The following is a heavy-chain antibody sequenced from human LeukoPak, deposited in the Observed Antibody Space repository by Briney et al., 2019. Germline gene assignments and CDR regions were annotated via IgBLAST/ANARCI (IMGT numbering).Heavy chain of an antibody. Sequence: ASVKVSCKASGFTFTNYGISWVRQAPGQGLEWMGWISAYNGNTNYAQKFQGRVTMTRDTSISTAYMELSRLRSDDTAVYYCARAIFVVVPAANYWGQGTLVTVSS. CDR2: ISAYNGNT. D-gene: IGHD2-2*01. J-gene: IGHJ4*02. V-gene: IGHV1-18*01. CDR1: GFTFTNYG. CDR3: ARAIFVVVPAANY.